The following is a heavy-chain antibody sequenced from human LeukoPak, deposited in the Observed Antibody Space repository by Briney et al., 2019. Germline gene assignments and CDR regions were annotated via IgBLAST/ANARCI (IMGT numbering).Heavy chain of an antibody. V-gene: IGHV3-7*01. CDR1: GFTFSSYG. D-gene: IGHD6-6*01. CDR2: IKQDGSEN. CDR3: ARDLYGAALY. J-gene: IGHJ4*02. Sequence: GGSLRLSCAADGFTFSSYGMSWVRQAPGKGLEWVASIKQDGSENYYVDSVKGRFTISRDNAKNSLYLQMNSLRAEDTAVYYCARDLYGAALYWGQGTLVTVSS.